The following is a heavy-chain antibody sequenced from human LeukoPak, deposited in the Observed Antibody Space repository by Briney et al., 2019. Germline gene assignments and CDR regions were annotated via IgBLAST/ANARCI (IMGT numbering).Heavy chain of an antibody. CDR2: INPNSGGT. J-gene: IGHJ6*03. CDR1: GYTFTGYY. D-gene: IGHD3-10*01. CDR3: ARDRGSGSYFGITDYMDV. Sequence: GASVKVSCKASGYTFTGYYMHWVRQAPGQGLEWMGWINPNSGGTNYAQKFQGRVTMTRDTSISTAYMELSRLRSDDTAVYYCARDRGSGSYFGITDYMDVWGKGTTVTISS. V-gene: IGHV1-2*02.